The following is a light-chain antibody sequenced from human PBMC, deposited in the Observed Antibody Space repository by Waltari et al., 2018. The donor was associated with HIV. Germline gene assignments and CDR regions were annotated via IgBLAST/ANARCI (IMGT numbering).Light chain of an antibody. CDR2: GNN. V-gene: IGLV1-40*01. CDR1: SSTIGAGFD. Sequence: QSVLTQAPSVSGAPGQRVTISCTGTSSTIGAGFDVHWYQQLPGTAPKLLIYGNNNRPSGVPDRFSGSRSGTSASLAITGLQAEDEADYYCQSYDSRLSGSRVFGGGTKLTVL. J-gene: IGLJ2*01. CDR3: QSYDSRLSGSRV.